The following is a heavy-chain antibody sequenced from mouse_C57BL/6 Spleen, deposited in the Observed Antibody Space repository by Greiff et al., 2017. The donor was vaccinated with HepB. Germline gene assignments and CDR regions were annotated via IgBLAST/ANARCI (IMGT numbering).Heavy chain of an antibody. CDR1: GYSFTGYF. V-gene: IGHV1-20*01. J-gene: IGHJ4*01. D-gene: IGHD1-1*01. CDR2: INPYNGDT. CDR3: ARWAYGRGYAMDY. Sequence: VHVKQSGPELVKPGDSVKISCKASGYSFTGYFMNWVMQSHGKSLEWIGRINPYNGDTFYNQKFKGKATLTVDKSSSTAHMELRSLTSEDSAVYYCARWAYGRGYAMDYWGQGTSVTVSS.